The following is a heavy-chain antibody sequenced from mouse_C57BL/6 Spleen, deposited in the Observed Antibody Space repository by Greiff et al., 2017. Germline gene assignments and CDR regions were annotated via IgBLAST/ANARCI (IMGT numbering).Heavy chain of an antibody. CDR2: ISSGGSYT. CDR1: GFTFSSYG. CDR3: ARGRIKDAMDY. Sequence: DVQLVESGGDLVKPGGSLKLSCAASGFTFSSYGMSWVRQTPDKRLEWVATISSGGSYTYYPDSVKGRFTISRDNAKNTLYLQMSSLKSEDTAMYYCARGRIKDAMDYWGQGTSVTVSS. V-gene: IGHV5-6*01. J-gene: IGHJ4*01. D-gene: IGHD2-4*01.